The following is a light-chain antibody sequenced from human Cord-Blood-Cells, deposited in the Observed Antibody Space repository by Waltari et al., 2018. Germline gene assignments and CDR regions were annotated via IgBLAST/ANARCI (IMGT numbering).Light chain of an antibody. J-gene: IGLJ2*01. CDR1: KLGDKY. V-gene: IGLV3-1*01. CDR3: QAWDSSVV. CDR2: QDS. Sequence: SYELTQPPSVSVSPGQTASITCSGDKLGDKYACWCQQKPGQSPVLVIYQDSKRPSGIPARFAGSNSGNTATLTISGTQAMDEADYYCQAWDSSVVFGGGTKLTVL.